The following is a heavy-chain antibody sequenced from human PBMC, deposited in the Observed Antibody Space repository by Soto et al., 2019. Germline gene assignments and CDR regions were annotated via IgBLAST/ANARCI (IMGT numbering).Heavy chain of an antibody. CDR3: ARDLGVGAASDY. CDR1: GYTFTSYA. Sequence: QVQLVQSGAEVKKPGASVKVSCKASGYTFTSYAMHWVRQAPGQRLGWMGWINAGNGNTKYSQKFQGRVPITRDTSARTAYMELSSLRSEDTAVYYCARDLGVGAASDYWGQGTLVTVSS. D-gene: IGHD1-26*01. CDR2: INAGNGNT. J-gene: IGHJ4*02. V-gene: IGHV1-3*01.